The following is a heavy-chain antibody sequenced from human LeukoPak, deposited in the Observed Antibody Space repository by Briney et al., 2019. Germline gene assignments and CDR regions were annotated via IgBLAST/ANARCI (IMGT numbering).Heavy chain of an antibody. V-gene: IGHV4-59*01. CDR3: ARAVDSGWYVFDY. Sequence: SETLSLTCTVSGGSISSYYWSWIRQPPGKGLEWIGYIYYSGSTNYNPSLKSRVTISVDTSKNQFSLELSSVTAADTAVYYCARAVDSGWYVFDYWGQGTLVTVSS. CDR1: GGSISSYY. D-gene: IGHD6-19*01. J-gene: IGHJ4*02. CDR2: IYYSGST.